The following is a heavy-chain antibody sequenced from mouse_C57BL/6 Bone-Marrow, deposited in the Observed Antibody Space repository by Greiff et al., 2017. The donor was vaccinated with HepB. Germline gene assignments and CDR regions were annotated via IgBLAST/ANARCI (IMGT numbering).Heavy chain of an antibody. CDR3: ARKRDYYGSYYFDY. D-gene: IGHD1-1*01. CDR1: GYTFTSYG. J-gene: IGHJ2*01. V-gene: IGHV1-81*01. CDR2: IYPRSGNT. Sequence: QVQLKQSGAELARPGASVKLSCKASGYTFTSYGISWVKQRTGQGLEWIGEIYPRSGNTYYTEKFKGKATLTADKSSSTAYMELRSLTSEDSAVYFCARKRDYYGSYYFDYWGQGTTLTVSS.